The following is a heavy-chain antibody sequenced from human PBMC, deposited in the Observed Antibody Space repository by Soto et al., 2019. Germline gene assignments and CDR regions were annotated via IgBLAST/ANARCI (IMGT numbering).Heavy chain of an antibody. CDR1: GFTFSSYA. D-gene: IGHD6-13*01. J-gene: IGHJ6*02. CDR2: ISYDGSNK. Sequence: QVQLVESGGGVVQPGRSLRLSCAASGFTFSSYAMHWVRQAPGKGLERLAVISYDGSNKYYPDSVKGRFTISRDNSKNTLYLQMNSLRAEDTAVYYCAREERSSSWYPYYYYGMDVWGQGTTVTVSS. CDR3: AREERSSSWYPYYYYGMDV. V-gene: IGHV3-30-3*01.